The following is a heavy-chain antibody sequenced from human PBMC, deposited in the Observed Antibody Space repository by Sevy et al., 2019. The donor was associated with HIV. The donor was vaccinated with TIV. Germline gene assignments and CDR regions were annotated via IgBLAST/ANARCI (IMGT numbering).Heavy chain of an antibody. D-gene: IGHD3-9*01. Sequence: GGSLRLSCAASGFTFSGSAMHWVRQASGKGLEWVGRIRSKANSYATAYAASVKGRFTISRDDSKNTAYLQMNSLKTEDTVGYYCTRHAYGPDTHYYDILTGYHAYYFDYWGQGTLVTVSS. CDR3: TRHAYGPDTHYYDILTGYHAYYFDY. CDR1: GFTFSGSA. J-gene: IGHJ4*02. CDR2: IRSKANSYAT. V-gene: IGHV3-73*01.